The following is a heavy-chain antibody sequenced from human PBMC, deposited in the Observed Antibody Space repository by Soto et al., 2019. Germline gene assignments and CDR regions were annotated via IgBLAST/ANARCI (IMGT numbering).Heavy chain of an antibody. CDR2: INHSGST. Sequence: SETLSLTCAVYGGSFSGYYWSWIRQPPGKGLEWIGEINHSGSTNYNPSLKSRVTISVDTSKNQFSLKLSSVTAADTAVYYCARVSSDGNIVATILVDYWGQGTLVTVSS. CDR3: ARVSSDGNIVATILVDY. D-gene: IGHD5-12*01. J-gene: IGHJ4*02. V-gene: IGHV4-34*01. CDR1: GGSFSGYY.